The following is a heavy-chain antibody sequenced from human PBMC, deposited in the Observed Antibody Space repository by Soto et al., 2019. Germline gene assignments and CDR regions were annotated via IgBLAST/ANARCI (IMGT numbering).Heavy chain of an antibody. D-gene: IGHD5-18*01. Sequence: WETLSLTCTVSGGSISSYYWSWIRQPPGKGLEWIGYIYYSGSTNYNPSLKSRVTISVDTSKNQFSLKLSSVTAADTAVYYCARGYRRYSYPFDYWGQGTLVTVS. CDR3: ARGYRRYSYPFDY. CDR1: GGSISSYY. CDR2: IYYSGST. V-gene: IGHV4-59*01. J-gene: IGHJ4*02.